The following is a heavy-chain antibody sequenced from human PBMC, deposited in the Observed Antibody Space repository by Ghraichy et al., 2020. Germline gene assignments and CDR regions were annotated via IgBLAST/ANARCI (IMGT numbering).Heavy chain of an antibody. CDR3: ARDRGSGYDYWSGYLSG. Sequence: CAASGFTLTNYYMNWVRQAPGKWLEWVSSISSSSGYIYYADSVKGRFTISRDNARNSLYLEMNSLRAEDTAVYYCARDRGSGYDYWSGYLSGWGQGTLVTVSS. J-gene: IGHJ4*02. CDR1: GFTLTNYY. D-gene: IGHD3-3*01. V-gene: IGHV3-21*01. CDR2: ISSSSGYI.